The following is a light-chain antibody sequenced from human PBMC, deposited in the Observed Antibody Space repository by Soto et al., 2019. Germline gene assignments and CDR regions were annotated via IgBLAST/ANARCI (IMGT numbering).Light chain of an antibody. Sequence: EIVLTQSPGTLSLSPGERATLSCRASQSVSSSYLAWYQQKPGQAPRVLIYGASSRATGIPDRFSGSGSGTDFTLTLSRLEPEDFVVYYCQQYSSSPRTFGQGTKVEIK. CDR2: GAS. CDR1: QSVSSSY. J-gene: IGKJ1*01. V-gene: IGKV3-20*01. CDR3: QQYSSSPRT.